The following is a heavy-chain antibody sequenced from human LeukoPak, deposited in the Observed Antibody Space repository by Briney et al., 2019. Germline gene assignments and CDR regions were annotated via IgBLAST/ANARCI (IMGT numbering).Heavy chain of an antibody. Sequence: SETLSLTCGVSGGSISNTNWWSWVRQPPGQGLEWIGEISLTGLTHYNPSLESRVTVSLDKSKNQLSLNLTSVTAADTAVYYCSRENGAFSPLGYWGQGTLVTVLS. V-gene: IGHV4-4*02. CDR2: ISLTGLT. CDR3: SRENGAFSPLGY. D-gene: IGHD2-8*01. J-gene: IGHJ4*02. CDR1: GGSISNTNW.